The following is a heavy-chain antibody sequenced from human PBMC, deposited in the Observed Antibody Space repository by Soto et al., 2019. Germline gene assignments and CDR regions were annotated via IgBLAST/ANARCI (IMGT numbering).Heavy chain of an antibody. D-gene: IGHD6-13*01. CDR3: ASVHCSSSWSHYWYGMDV. J-gene: IGHJ6*02. V-gene: IGHV3-23*01. CDR2: ISGSGGST. Sequence: GGSLRLSCAASGFIFSSYAMTWVRQAPGKGLEWVSAISGSGGSTYYADSAKGRFTISRDNSKNTLYLQMNSLSAEDTAVYYCASVHCSSSWSHYWYGMDVWGQGTTVTVSS. CDR1: GFIFSSYA.